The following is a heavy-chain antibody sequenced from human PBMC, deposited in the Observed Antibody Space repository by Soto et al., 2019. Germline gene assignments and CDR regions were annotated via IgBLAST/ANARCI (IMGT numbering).Heavy chain of an antibody. Sequence: ASVKVSCKASGYISTTYYMHWVRQAPGQGLEWMGTINAGGGYTTYAQRFQGRVTMTRDTSTSPVSMELTSLRYEATALYSCPRGGAIVVVTAASELWGEGTLWTVSS. CDR1: GYISTTYY. V-gene: IGHV1-46*03. CDR2: INAGGGYT. D-gene: IGHD2-21*02. J-gene: IGHJ1*01. CDR3: PRGGAIVVVTAASEL.